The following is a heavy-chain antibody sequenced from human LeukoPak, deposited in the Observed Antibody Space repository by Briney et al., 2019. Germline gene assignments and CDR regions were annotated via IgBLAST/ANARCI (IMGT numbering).Heavy chain of an antibody. V-gene: IGHV3-48*03. J-gene: IGHJ3*02. D-gene: IGHD2-8*01. CDR3: ARKYCTNGVCYGLDAFDI. Sequence: GGSPRLSCAASGFTFSSYEMNWVRQAPGKGLEWVSYISSSGSTIYYADSVKGRFTISRDNAKNSLYLQMNSLRAEDTAVYYCARKYCTNGVCYGLDAFDIWGQGTMVTVSP. CDR2: ISSSGSTI. CDR1: GFTFSSYE.